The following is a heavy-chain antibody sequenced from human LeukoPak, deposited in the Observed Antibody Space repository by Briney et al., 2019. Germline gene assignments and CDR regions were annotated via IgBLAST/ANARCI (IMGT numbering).Heavy chain of an antibody. V-gene: IGHV3-66*02. CDR3: ARDGHSSVSGDKCFDY. J-gene: IGHJ4*02. Sequence: GRSLRPSRAPSGLTVSSNYMGWVRQAPRNWREWVSVIYIGGSTYYPDSVKGRSTISRESSKNTPYLQINSLSAEDTAVYYCARDGHSSVSGDKCFDYWGQGTLVTASS. CDR1: GLTVSSNY. CDR2: IYIGGST. D-gene: IGHD3-22*01.